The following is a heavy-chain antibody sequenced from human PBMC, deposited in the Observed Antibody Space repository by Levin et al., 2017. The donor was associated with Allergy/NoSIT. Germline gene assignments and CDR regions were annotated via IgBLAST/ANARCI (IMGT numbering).Heavy chain of an antibody. CDR3: ARDPRANDYDFWSGYYNPNYYYGMDV. D-gene: IGHD3-3*01. CDR2: ISAYNGNT. J-gene: IGHJ6*02. V-gene: IGHV1-18*01. CDR1: GYTFTSYG. Sequence: ASVKVSCKASGYTFTSYGISWVRQAPGQGLEWMGWISAYNGNTNYAQKLQGRVTMTTDTSTSTAYMELRSLRSDDTAVYYCARDPRANDYDFWSGYYNPNYYYGMDVWGQGTTVTVSS.